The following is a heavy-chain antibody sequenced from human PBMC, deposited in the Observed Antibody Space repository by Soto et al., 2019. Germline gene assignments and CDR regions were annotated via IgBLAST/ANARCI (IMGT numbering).Heavy chain of an antibody. CDR1: GGSVSSGFYY. V-gene: IGHV4-61*01. CDR3: ARGRYSYGHFDF. Sequence: PSGTLSLTCTVSGGSVSSGFYYWTWIRQSSGKGPEWIGYIYYSGTTSYNPSLKSRVTMSRDTSKNLFSLELNSVTAADTAVYYCARGRYSYGHFDFWGRGTLVTVSS. D-gene: IGHD5-18*01. J-gene: IGHJ4*02. CDR2: IYYSGTT.